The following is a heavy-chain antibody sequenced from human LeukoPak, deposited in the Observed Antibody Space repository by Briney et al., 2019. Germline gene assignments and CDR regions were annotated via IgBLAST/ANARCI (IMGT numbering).Heavy chain of an antibody. D-gene: IGHD4-23*01. CDR2: ISSDGSDK. Sequence: GKSLRLSCAASGFTFSSYGMHWVRQAPGKGLEWVAVISSDGSDKYYADSVKGRFTISRDNSKSTMYLQMNSLRDEDTAVYYCAKGSATTVVTIDYWGQGTLVTVSS. V-gene: IGHV3-30*18. J-gene: IGHJ4*02. CDR3: AKGSATTVVTIDY. CDR1: GFTFSSYG.